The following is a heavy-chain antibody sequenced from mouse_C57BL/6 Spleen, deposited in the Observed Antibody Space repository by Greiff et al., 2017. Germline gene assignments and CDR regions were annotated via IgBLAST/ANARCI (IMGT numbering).Heavy chain of an antibody. D-gene: IGHD2-3*01. CDR1: GFTFSSYA. Sequence: EVQRVESGGGLVKPGGSLKLSCAASGFTFSSYAMSWVRQTPEKRLEWVATISDGGSYTYYPDNVKGRFTISRDNAKNNLYLQMSQLKSEDTAMYYCARTGGWLHDWYFEGWGTGTTVTVSS. CDR2: ISDGGSYT. CDR3: ARTGGWLHDWYFEG. J-gene: IGHJ1*03. V-gene: IGHV5-4*01.